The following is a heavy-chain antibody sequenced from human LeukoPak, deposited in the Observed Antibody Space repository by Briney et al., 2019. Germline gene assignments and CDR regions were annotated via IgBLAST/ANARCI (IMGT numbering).Heavy chain of an antibody. V-gene: IGHV3-7*01. D-gene: IGHD1-26*01. CDR1: GFTFSTYW. Sequence: PGGSLRLSCAASGFTFSTYWMTWVRQAPGKGLEWVASISSDGSGKYYMDSVKGRFTISRDNAENSLFLQMNSLRAEDTAVHYCGRVRPGDADYWGQGTLVTVSS. J-gene: IGHJ4*02. CDR2: ISSDGSGK. CDR3: GRVRPGDADY.